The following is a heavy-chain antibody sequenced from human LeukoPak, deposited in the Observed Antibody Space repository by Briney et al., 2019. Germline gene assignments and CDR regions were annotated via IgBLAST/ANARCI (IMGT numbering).Heavy chain of an antibody. CDR1: GGSISSSY. Sequence: SETLSLTCTVSGGSISSSYWSWDRQPPGKGLEWIGYIDNSGSTNYNPSLKSRVTISLDTPKSQFSLKLSSVTAADTAVYYCARAPLYSGGSGWSIYYFYAMDVWSQGTTVTVSS. CDR3: ARAPLYSGGSGWSIYYFYAMDV. CDR2: IDNSGST. J-gene: IGHJ6*02. V-gene: IGHV4-59*01. D-gene: IGHD6-19*01.